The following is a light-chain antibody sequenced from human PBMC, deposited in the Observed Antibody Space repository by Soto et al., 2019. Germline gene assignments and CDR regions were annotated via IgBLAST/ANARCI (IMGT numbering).Light chain of an antibody. V-gene: IGLV1-40*01. CDR3: QSYDSSLNRV. Sequence: QSVLSQPPSVSGAPGQRITISCTGSSSNIGANYDVHWYRQVPGTAPKLLMSGDNNRPSGVADRFSGSKSGTSASLAITRLHAEDEADYYCQSYDSSLNRVFGTGTKLTVI. CDR1: SSNIGANYD. J-gene: IGLJ1*01. CDR2: GDN.